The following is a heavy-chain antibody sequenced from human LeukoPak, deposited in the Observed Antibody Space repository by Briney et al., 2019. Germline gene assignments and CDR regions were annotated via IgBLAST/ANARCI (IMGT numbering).Heavy chain of an antibody. J-gene: IGHJ4*02. CDR1: GYSISSGYY. D-gene: IGHD6-19*01. Sequence: SETLSLTCTVSGYSISSGYYWGWIRPPPGKGLEWIGSIYNSGSTYYNPSLKSRVTISVDTSKNQLSLKLNSVTAADTAVYYCASSGWASHYYFDYWGQGTLVTVSS. CDR2: IYNSGST. V-gene: IGHV4-38-2*02. CDR3: ASSGWASHYYFDY.